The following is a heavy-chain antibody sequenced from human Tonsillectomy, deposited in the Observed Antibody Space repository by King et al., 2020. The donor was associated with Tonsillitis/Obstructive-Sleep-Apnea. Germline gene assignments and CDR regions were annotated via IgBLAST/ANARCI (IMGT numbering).Heavy chain of an antibody. D-gene: IGHD2-15*01. CDR2: INPNSGGT. V-gene: IGHV1-2*06. CDR3: ARAAVVAATTQPYYYYYMDV. Sequence: QLVQSGAEVKKPGASVKVSCKASGYTFTGYYMHWVRQAPGQGLEWMGRINPNSGGTNYAQKCQGRVTMTRDTSISTAYMELSRLRSDDTAVYYCARAAVVAATTQPYYYYYMDVWGKGTTVTVSS. CDR1: GYTFTGYY. J-gene: IGHJ6*03.